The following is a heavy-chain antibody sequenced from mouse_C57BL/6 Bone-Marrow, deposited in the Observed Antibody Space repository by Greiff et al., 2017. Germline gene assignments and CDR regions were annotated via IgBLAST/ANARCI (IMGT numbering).Heavy chain of an antibody. CDR3: ARGVITTSFAY. V-gene: IGHV5-4*01. CDR2: ISDGGSYT. CDR1: GFTFSSYA. Sequence: EAQRVESGGGLVKPGGSLKLSCAASGFTFSSYAMSWVRQTPEKRLEWVATISDGGSYTYYPDNVKGRFTISRDNAKNNLYLQMSHLESEDTAMYYCARGVITTSFAYWGQGTLVTVSA. J-gene: IGHJ3*01. D-gene: IGHD2-4*01.